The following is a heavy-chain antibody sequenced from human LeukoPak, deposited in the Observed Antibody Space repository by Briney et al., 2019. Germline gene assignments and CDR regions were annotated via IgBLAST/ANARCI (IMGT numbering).Heavy chain of an antibody. CDR1: GFTFSSYS. V-gene: IGHV3-21*01. Sequence: PGGSLRLSCAASGFTFSSYSMNWVRQAPGKGLEWVSSISSSSSYIYYADSVKGRFTISRDNAKNSLYLQMNSLRAEDTAVYYCARDYRSPYAYFDYWGQGTLVTVSS. D-gene: IGHD4-11*01. CDR2: ISSSSSYI. CDR3: ARDYRSPYAYFDY. J-gene: IGHJ4*02.